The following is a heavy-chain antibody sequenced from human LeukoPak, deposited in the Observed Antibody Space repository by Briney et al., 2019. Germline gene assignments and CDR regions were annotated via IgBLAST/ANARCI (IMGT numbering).Heavy chain of an antibody. J-gene: IGHJ4*02. D-gene: IGHD3-3*01. CDR1: GFIFNSYG. CDR2: TRSDGSNM. CDR3: ASEASGYSPNYFDY. Sequence: PGGSLRLSCTPSGFIFNSYGMHWLRQAPGKGPEWVAFTRSDGSNMYYADSVRGRFTISRDNSKNTLFLQMNSLKPEDTAVYYCASEASGYSPNYFDYWGQGTLVTVSS. V-gene: IGHV3-30*02.